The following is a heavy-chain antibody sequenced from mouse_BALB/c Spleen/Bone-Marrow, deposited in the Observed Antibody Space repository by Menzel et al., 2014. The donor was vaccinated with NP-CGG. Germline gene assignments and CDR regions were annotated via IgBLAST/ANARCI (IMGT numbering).Heavy chain of an antibody. CDR1: GFTFSSFG. J-gene: IGHJ3*01. CDR3: ARDFYDGYYRFAY. D-gene: IGHD2-3*01. V-gene: IGHV5-17*02. CDR2: ISSGSSTI. Sequence: EVKVEESGGGLVQPGGSRKLSCAASGFTFSSFGMHWVRQAPEKGLEWVAYISSGSSTIYYADTVKGRFTISRDNPKNTLFLQMTSLRSEDTAMYYCARDFYDGYYRFAYWGQGTLVTVPA.